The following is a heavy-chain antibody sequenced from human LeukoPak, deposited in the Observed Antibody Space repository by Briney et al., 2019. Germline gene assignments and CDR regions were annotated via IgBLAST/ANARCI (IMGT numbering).Heavy chain of an antibody. J-gene: IGHJ4*02. CDR2: INHSGST. D-gene: IGHD2-2*01. CDR3: ARRRRILGNIVVVPAAALGRYYFDY. CDR1: GFTFSSDW. Sequence: GSLRLSCAASGFTFSSDWMSWIRQPPGKGLEWIGEINHSGSTNYNPSLKSRVTISVDTSKNQFSLKLSSVTAADTAVYYCARRRRILGNIVVVPAAALGRYYFDYWGQGTLVTVSS. V-gene: IGHV4-34*01.